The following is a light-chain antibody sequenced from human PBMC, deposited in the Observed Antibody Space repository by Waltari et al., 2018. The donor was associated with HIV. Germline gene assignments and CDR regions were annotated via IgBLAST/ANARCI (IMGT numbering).Light chain of an antibody. J-gene: IGLJ2*01. CDR1: HIGSKS. V-gene: IGLV3-21*02. Sequence: SYVLTQPPSVSVAPGQTARITCGGNHIGSKSVHWYQQKPGQAPVLVVYDGSDRPSGIPERFSGSNSENTATLTISRVEAGDEADYYCQVWDSSSDHPNVVFGGGTKLTVL. CDR3: QVWDSSSDHPNVV. CDR2: DGS.